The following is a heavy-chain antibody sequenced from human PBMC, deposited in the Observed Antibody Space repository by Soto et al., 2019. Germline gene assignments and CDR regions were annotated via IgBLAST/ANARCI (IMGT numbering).Heavy chain of an antibody. Sequence: QVQLQESGPGLVKPSQTLSLTCTVSGGSISSGGYYWSWIRQHPGKGLEWIGYIYYSGSTYYNPSITSRVTLSVDTSKNQFSLKLSSVTAADTAVYYCARWPQLEPRFDYWGQGTLVTVSS. CDR3: ARWPQLEPRFDY. J-gene: IGHJ4*02. CDR1: GGSISSGGYY. CDR2: IYYSGST. D-gene: IGHD1-1*01. V-gene: IGHV4-31*03.